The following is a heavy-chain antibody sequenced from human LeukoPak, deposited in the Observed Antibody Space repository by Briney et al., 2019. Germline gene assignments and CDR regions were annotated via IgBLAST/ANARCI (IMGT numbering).Heavy chain of an antibody. Sequence: SETLSLTCAVYGGSFSGYYWSWIRQPPGKGLEWIGEINHSGSTNYNPSLKSRVIMSVDTSKNQFSLKLTSVTAADTAVYYCAREGGGFDYWGQGTLVTVSS. D-gene: IGHD3-16*01. CDR1: GGSFSGYY. J-gene: IGHJ4*02. CDR3: AREGGGFDY. CDR2: INHSGST. V-gene: IGHV4-34*01.